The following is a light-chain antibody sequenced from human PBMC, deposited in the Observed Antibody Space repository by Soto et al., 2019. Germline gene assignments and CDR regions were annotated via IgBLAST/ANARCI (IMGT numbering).Light chain of an antibody. Sequence: QSVLTQPASVSGSPGQSITISCTGTSSDVGGYNYVSWYQQHPGKAPKLMIYDVSNRPSAVSNRFSGSKSGNTASLTISGRQAEDEADYYCGSYTSSSTRVFGGGTKLTVL. CDR1: SSDVGGYNY. CDR2: DVS. CDR3: GSYTSSSTRV. J-gene: IGLJ3*02. V-gene: IGLV2-14*01.